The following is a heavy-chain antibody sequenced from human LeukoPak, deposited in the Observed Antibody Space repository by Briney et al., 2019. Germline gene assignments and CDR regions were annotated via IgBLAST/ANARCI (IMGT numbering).Heavy chain of an antibody. V-gene: IGHV3-73*01. D-gene: IGHD6-19*01. Sequence: PGGSLRLSCAASGFTVSGSAMHWVRQASGKGLEWLGRVRSKGYNYATAYGASVKDRFIISSDDSKSTAYLQMSSLKSEDTAVYYCATLGETSGWYPDHWGQGTLVTVSS. J-gene: IGHJ4*02. CDR2: VRSKGYNYAT. CDR1: GFTVSGSA. CDR3: ATLGETSGWYPDH.